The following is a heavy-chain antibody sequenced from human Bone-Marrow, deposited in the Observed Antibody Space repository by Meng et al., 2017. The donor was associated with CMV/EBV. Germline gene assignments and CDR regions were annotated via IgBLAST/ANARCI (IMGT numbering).Heavy chain of an antibody. CDR3: ARDKGRGADFWSGLSAYNWFDP. V-gene: IGHV3-11*04. D-gene: IGHD3-3*01. CDR2: ITSSGTII. J-gene: IGHJ5*02. CDR1: GFTFSDYY. Sequence: GGSLRLSCAASGFTFSDYYMSWIRQAPGKGLEWVSYITSSGTIIYYADSVKGRFAISRDNAKNSLYLQMNSLRAEDTAVYYCARDKGRGADFWSGLSAYNWFDPWGQGTRVTVSS.